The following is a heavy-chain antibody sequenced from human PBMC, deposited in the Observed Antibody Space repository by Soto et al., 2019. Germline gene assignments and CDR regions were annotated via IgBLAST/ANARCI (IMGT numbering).Heavy chain of an antibody. J-gene: IGHJ6*02. V-gene: IGHV1-69*01. D-gene: IGHD2-2*01. CDR3: ARSQGSSTSLEIYYYYCYGMDV. CDR2: IIPISETT. CDR1: GGTFSSYA. Sequence: QVQLVQSGAEVKKPGSSVKVSCKASGGTFSSYAISWVRQAPGQGLEWMGGIIPISETTNYAQKFQGRATITADESKSTAYLELSRLRSEDTAVYYCARSQGSSTSLEIYYYYCYGMDVWGQGTTVTVSS.